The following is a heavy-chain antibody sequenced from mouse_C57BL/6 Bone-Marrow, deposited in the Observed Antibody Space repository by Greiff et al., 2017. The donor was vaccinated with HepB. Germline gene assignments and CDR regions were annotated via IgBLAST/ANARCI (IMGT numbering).Heavy chain of an antibody. D-gene: IGHD1-1*01. CDR3: ERWGGYYGSSPAWFAY. V-gene: IGHV1-59*01. J-gene: IGHJ3*01. CDR1: GYTFTSYW. Sequence: QVQLQQPGAELVRPGTSVKLSCKASGYTFTSYWMHWVQQRPGQGLEWIGVIDPSDSYTNYNQKFKGKATLTVDTSSSTAYMQHSSLTSEDSAVYDCERWGGYYGSSPAWFAYRGQGTLVTVSA. CDR2: IDPSDSYT.